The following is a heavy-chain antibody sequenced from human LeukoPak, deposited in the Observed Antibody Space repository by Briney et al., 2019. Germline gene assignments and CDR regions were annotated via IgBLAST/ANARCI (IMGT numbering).Heavy chain of an antibody. V-gene: IGHV3-30*04. CDR3: ARSGVKWFVNWFDP. CDR2: ISYDGSNK. D-gene: IGHD3-10*01. Sequence: GRSLRLSCAASGFTFSSYAMHWVRQAPGKGLEWVAVISYDGSNKYYADSVKGRFTISRDNSKNTLYLQMNSLRAEDTAVYYCARSGVKWFVNWFDPWGQGTLVTVSS. CDR1: GFTFSSYA. J-gene: IGHJ5*02.